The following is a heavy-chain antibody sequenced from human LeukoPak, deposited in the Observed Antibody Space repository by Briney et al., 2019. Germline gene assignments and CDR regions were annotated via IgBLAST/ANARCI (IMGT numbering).Heavy chain of an antibody. CDR2: IDSNSNFM. CDR1: GFAFGSYS. J-gene: IGHJ4*02. V-gene: IGHV3-21*01. Sequence: GGSLRLSCAASGFAFGSYSMTWVRQAPGKGLEWVSLIDSNSNFMNYADSVKGRFTISRDNAKKSLYLEMNSLRAEDTAVYYCAKDSHSWSRDYWGQGTLVTVSS. CDR3: AKDSHSWSRDY. D-gene: IGHD6-13*01.